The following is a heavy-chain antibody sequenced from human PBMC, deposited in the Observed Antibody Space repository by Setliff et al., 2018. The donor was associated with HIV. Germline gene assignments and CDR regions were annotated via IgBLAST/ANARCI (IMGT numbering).Heavy chain of an antibody. J-gene: IGHJ3*01. CDR3: AKDPTYYYESSGPYDAFDV. V-gene: IGHV3-30*04. CDR1: GFTFNTCA. D-gene: IGHD3-22*01. Sequence: GGSLRLSCAGSGFTFNTCAMNWVRQAPGKGLAWVAAISYDGNIKYYADSVKGRFTISRDNSKNTLFLQMSSLRTEDTAVYYCAKDPTYYYESSGPYDAFDVWGQGTMVTVSS. CDR2: ISYDGNIK.